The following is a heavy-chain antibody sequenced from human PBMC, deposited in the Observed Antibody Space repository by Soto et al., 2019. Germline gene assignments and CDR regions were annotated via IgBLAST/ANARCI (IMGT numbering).Heavy chain of an antibody. V-gene: IGHV1-3*01. CDR2: INAGNGNT. CDR1: GYTFTTYA. J-gene: IGHJ5*02. CDR3: ARTYYYDGSGYYNWFDP. D-gene: IGHD3-22*01. Sequence: QVQLVQSGAEVKKPGASVKVSCKASGYTFTTYAMHWVRQAPGQRLEWMGWINAGNGNTKYSQNFQGRVTITRDTXXXXXXMELSSLRSEDTAVYYCARTYYYDGSGYYNWFDPWGQGTLVTVSS.